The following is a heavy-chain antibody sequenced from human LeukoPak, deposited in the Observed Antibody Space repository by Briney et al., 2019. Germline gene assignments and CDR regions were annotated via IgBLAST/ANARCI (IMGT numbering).Heavy chain of an antibody. D-gene: IGHD2-15*01. CDR3: AKGSSSVVVSANDY. CDR1: GFTFSSYA. Sequence: GGSLRLSCAASGFTFSSYAMSWVRQAPGKGLEWVSAISGSGGSTYHADSVKGRFTISRDNSKNTLYLQMNSLRAEDTAVYYCAKGSSSVVVSANDYWGQGTLVTVSS. CDR2: ISGSGGST. V-gene: IGHV3-23*01. J-gene: IGHJ4*02.